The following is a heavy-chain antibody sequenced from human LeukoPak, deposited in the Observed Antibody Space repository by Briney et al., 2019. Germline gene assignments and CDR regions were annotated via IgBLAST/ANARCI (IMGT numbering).Heavy chain of an antibody. D-gene: IGHD3-3*01. CDR3: ARVPILGETEWLPFDY. CDR2: RSYDGSNK. V-gene: IGHV3-30-3*01. J-gene: IGHJ4*02. CDR1: GFTFSSYA. Sequence: GGSLRLSCAASGFTFSSYAMHWVRQAPGKGLEWVAVRSYDGSNKYYADSVKGRFTISRDNSKNTLYLQMNSLRAEDTAVYYCARVPILGETEWLPFDYWGQGTLVTVSS.